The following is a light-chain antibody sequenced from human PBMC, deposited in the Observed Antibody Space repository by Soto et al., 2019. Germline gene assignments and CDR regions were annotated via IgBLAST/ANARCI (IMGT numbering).Light chain of an antibody. CDR3: SSYTTSSSLGV. CDR2: EVT. J-gene: IGLJ3*02. CDR1: NSDIGGYNY. V-gene: IGLV2-14*01. Sequence: QSVLTQPASVSGSPGQSITISCTGTNSDIGGYNYVSWYQHHPGKAPKLMIYEVTNRPSGVSNRFSGSKSGNTASLTISGLQAEDEAIYYCSSYTTSSSLGVFGGGTKVTVL.